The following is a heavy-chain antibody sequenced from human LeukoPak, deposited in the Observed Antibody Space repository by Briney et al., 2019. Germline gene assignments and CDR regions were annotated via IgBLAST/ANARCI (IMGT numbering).Heavy chain of an antibody. D-gene: IGHD3-10*01. CDR3: AREGLGRFDVFDF. Sequence: ASVKVSCKASGYTFTGYYMHWVRQAPGQGLEWMGWIDPNSGGTNYAQKFQGWVTMTRDTSISTAYMELSRLRSDDTAVYYCAREGLGRFDVFDFWGQGALVSVSS. J-gene: IGHJ4*02. V-gene: IGHV1-2*04. CDR2: IDPNSGGT. CDR1: GYTFTGYY.